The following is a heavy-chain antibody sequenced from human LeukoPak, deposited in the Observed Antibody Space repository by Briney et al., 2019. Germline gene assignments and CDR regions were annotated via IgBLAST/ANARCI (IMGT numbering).Heavy chain of an antibody. Sequence: PGGSLRLSCAASGFTFSSYAMHWVRQAPGKGLEYVSAISSNGGSTYYANSVKGRFTISRDNSKNTLYLQMGSLRAEDMAVYYCARDFGGSGSYQSPFYYYYYGMDVWGQGTTVTVSS. CDR2: ISSNGGST. V-gene: IGHV3-64*01. CDR1: GFTFSSYA. D-gene: IGHD3-10*01. CDR3: ARDFGGSGSYQSPFYYYYYGMDV. J-gene: IGHJ6*02.